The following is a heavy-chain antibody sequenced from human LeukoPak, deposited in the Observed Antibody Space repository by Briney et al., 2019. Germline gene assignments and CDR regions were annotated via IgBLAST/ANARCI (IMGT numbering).Heavy chain of an antibody. CDR2: INHSGST. V-gene: IGHV4-34*01. Sequence: SETLSLTCAVYDGSFSGYYWSWIRQPPGKGLEWIGEINHSGSTNYNPSLKSRVTISVDTSKNQFSLKLSSVTAADTAVYYCARATRKVVVPAAHLDYWGQGTLVTVSS. D-gene: IGHD2-2*01. J-gene: IGHJ4*02. CDR3: ARATRKVVVPAAHLDY. CDR1: DGSFSGYY.